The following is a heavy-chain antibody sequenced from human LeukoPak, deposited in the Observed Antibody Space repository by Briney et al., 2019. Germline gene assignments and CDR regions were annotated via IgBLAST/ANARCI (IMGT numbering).Heavy chain of an antibody. Sequence: GGSLRLSCAASGFTFSSYSMNGVRQAPGKGLEWVSYISSSSSTIYYAEAVKGRFTFSRDNTKNSLYLQMNSLRAEDTAVYYCARGSRFGVVGRDAFDIWGQGTMVTVSS. CDR1: GFTFSSYS. V-gene: IGHV3-48*01. CDR2: ISSSSSTI. D-gene: IGHD3-3*01. J-gene: IGHJ3*02. CDR3: ARGSRFGVVGRDAFDI.